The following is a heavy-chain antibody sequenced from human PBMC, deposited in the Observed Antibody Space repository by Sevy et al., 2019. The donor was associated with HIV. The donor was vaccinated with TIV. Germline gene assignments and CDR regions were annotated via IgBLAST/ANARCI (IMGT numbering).Heavy chain of an antibody. J-gene: IGHJ4*02. CDR2: IYYSGST. CDR1: GGSISSSSYY. CDR3: ARWVRGVIAYFDY. D-gene: IGHD3-10*01. Sequence: SETLSLTCTVSGGSISSSSYYWGWIRQPPGKGLEWIGSIYYSGSTSYNPSLKSRVTISVDTSKNQFSLKLSSVTAADTAVYYCARWVRGVIAYFDYWGQGTLVTVSS. V-gene: IGHV4-39*01.